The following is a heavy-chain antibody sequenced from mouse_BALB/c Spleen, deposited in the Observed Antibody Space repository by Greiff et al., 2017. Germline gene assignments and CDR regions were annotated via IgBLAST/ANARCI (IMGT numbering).Heavy chain of an antibody. CDR3: AREGDGNPFAY. CDR2: ILPGSGST. V-gene: IGHV1-9*01. D-gene: IGHD2-1*01. Sequence: QVQLQQSGAELAKPGASVKISCKATGYTFSSYWIEWVKQRPGHGLEWIGEILPGSGSTNYNEKFKGKATFTADTSSNTAYMQLSSLTSEDSAVYYCAREGDGNPFAYWGQGTLVTVSA. J-gene: IGHJ3*01. CDR1: GYTFSSYW.